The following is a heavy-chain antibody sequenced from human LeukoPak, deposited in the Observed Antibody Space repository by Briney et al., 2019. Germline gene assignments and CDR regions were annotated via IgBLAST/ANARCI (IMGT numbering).Heavy chain of an antibody. CDR3: ARAVSWTDYYYYMDV. J-gene: IGHJ6*03. CDR2: IYHSGST. V-gene: IGHV4-38-2*02. CDR1: GYSISSGYY. D-gene: IGHD6-13*01. Sequence: SETLSLTCTVSGYSISSGYYWGWIRQPPGKGLEWIGSIYHSGSTYYNPSLKSRVTISVDTSKNQFSLNLSSVTAADTAVYYCARAVSWTDYYYYMDVWGKGTTVTVSS.